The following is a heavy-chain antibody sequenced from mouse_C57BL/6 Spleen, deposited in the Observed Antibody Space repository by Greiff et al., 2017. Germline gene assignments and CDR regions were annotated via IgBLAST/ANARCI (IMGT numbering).Heavy chain of an antibody. J-gene: IGHJ3*01. V-gene: IGHV10-3*01. CDR1: GFTFNTHA. CDR3: VRDRGNYAWFAY. CDR2: IRSKSSNYAT. Sequence: GGGLVQPKGSLKLPCAASGFTFNTHAMHWFRQAPGKGLEWVARIRSKSSNYATYYADSVKDRFTISRDNSQSMLYLQMNNLKSADTAMYYCVRDRGNYAWFAYWGQGTLVTVSA. D-gene: IGHD2-1*01.